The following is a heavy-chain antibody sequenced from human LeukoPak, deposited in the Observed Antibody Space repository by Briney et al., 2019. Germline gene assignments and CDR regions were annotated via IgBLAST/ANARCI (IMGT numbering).Heavy chain of an antibody. CDR1: GVSFSSYY. V-gene: IGHV4-59*08. CDR3: VYASGSLEYFDY. CDR2: IYYSGST. J-gene: IGHJ4*02. Sequence: SETLSLTCTVSGVSFSSYYWSWIRQPPGKGLEWIGSIYYSGSTDYNPSLKSRVTISVDTSKNQFSLKVSSVTAADTAVYYCVYASGSLEYFDYWGQGTLVTVSS. D-gene: IGHD3-10*01.